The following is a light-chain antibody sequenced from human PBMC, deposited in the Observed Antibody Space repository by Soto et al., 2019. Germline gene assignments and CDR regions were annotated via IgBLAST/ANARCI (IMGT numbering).Light chain of an antibody. Sequence: EIVMTQSPGTLSVSPGEGATLSCRASQSVSSNLAWYQQKPGQAPRLLIYGASTRATGIPARFSGSGSGTEFTLTISSLQSEDFAVYYCQQYNNWPPEITFGQGTRLEIK. CDR3: QQYNNWPPEIT. J-gene: IGKJ5*01. V-gene: IGKV3-15*01. CDR2: GAS. CDR1: QSVSSN.